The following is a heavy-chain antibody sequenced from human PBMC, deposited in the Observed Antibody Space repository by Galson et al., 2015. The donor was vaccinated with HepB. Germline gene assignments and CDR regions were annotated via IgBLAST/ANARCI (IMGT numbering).Heavy chain of an antibody. D-gene: IGHD4-23*01. CDR3: AREAHDYGGNSEKYGMDV. J-gene: IGHJ6*02. CDR2: INTNTGNP. V-gene: IGHV7-4-1*02. Sequence: SVKVSCKASGYTFTSYAMNWVRQAPGQGLEWMGWINTNTGNPTYAQGFTGRFVFSLDTSVSTAYLQISSLKAEDTAVYYCAREAHDYGGNSEKYGMDVWGQGTTVTVSS. CDR1: GYTFTSYA.